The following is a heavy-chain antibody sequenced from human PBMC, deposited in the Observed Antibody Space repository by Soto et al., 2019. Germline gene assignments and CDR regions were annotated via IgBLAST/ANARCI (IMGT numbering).Heavy chain of an antibody. V-gene: IGHV1-18*01. D-gene: IGHD2-15*01. CDR1: GYTFTSYG. Sequence: QVQLVQSGAEVKKPGASVKVSCKASGYTFTSYGISWVRQAPGQGLEWMGWISAYNGNTNYAQKLQGRVTMTTDTSTSTAYRELRSLRSDDTAVYYCAGGGVISVVGYYYYGMDVWGQGTTVTVSS. J-gene: IGHJ6*02. CDR3: AGGGVISVVGYYYYGMDV. CDR2: ISAYNGNT.